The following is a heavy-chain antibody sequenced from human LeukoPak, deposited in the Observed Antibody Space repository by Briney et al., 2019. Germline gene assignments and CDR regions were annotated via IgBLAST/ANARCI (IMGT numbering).Heavy chain of an antibody. V-gene: IGHV1-8*01. CDR1: GYTFTSYD. CDR2: MNPNSGNT. Sequence: ASVKVSCKASGYTFTSYDINWVRQATGQGLEWMGWMNPNSGNTDYAQKFQGRVTMTRNTSIRTAYMELSSLRSEDTAVYYCARGRVFYFDYWGQGTLVTVSS. CDR3: ARGRVFYFDY. J-gene: IGHJ4*02.